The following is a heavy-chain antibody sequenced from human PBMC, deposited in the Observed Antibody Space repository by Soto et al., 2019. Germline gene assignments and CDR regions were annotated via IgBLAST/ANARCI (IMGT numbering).Heavy chain of an antibody. V-gene: IGHV3-23*01. D-gene: IGHD6-13*01. CDR1: GFTFSSYA. J-gene: IGHJ4*02. Sequence: PGGSLRLSCTASGFTFSSYAMSWVRQAPGKGLEWVSAISGSGGSTYYADSVKGRFTISRDNSKNTLYLQMNSLRAEDTAVYYCAKDTRDMVPSMGFDYWGQGTLVTVSS. CDR2: ISGSGGST. CDR3: AKDTRDMVPSMGFDY.